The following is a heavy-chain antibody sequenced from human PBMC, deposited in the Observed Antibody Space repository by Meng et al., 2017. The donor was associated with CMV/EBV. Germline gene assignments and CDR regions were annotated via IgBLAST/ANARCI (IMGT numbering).Heavy chain of an antibody. CDR1: GGSFSGYY. Sequence: AETLSLTCAVYGGSFSGYYWSWIRQPPGKGLEWIGEINHSGSTNYNPSLKSRVTISVDTSKNQFSLKLGSVTAADTAVYYCARGAGSDYWGQGTLVTVSS. V-gene: IGHV4-34*01. CDR3: ARGAGSDY. J-gene: IGHJ4*02. CDR2: INHSGST. D-gene: IGHD6-19*01.